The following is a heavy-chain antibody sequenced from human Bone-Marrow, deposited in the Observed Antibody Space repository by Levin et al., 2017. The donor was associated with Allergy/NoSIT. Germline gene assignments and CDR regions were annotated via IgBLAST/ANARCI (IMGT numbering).Heavy chain of an antibody. CDR3: ARDFLAAGRYNLFDP. CDR2: IYHSGST. Sequence: KSSETLSLTCAVSGGSISSSNWWSWVRQPPGKGLEWIGEIYHSGSTNYNPSLKSRVTISVDKSKNQFSLKLSSVTAADTAVYYCARDFLAAGRYNLFDPWGQGTLVTVSS. D-gene: IGHD6-13*01. V-gene: IGHV4-4*02. J-gene: IGHJ5*02. CDR1: GGSISSSNW.